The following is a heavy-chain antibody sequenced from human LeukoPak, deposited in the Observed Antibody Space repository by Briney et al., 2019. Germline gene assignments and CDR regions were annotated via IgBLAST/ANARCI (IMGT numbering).Heavy chain of an antibody. V-gene: IGHV1-2*06. D-gene: IGHD4-17*01. CDR3: ARVSPTVNLNY. CDR1: GYTFTGYY. CDR2: INPNSGGT. Sequence: AAVKVSCKASGYTFTGYYMHWVRQAPGQGLEWMGRINPNSGGTNYAQKFQGRVTMTRDTSISTAYMELSRLRSDDTAVYYCARVSPTVNLNYWGQGTLVTASS. J-gene: IGHJ4*02.